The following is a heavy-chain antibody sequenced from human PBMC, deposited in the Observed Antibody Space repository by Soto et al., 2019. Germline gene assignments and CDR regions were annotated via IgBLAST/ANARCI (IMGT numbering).Heavy chain of an antibody. Sequence: WGSLRLSCAASGFTFSSYAMSWVRQAPGQGLEWVSALSGSGGSTYYADSVKGRFTLSRDNSKNTLYLQMNSLRAEDTAVNYSAKLPHMCNDFWSGYLDVFDYWGQGSLVTVS. CDR1: GFTFSSYA. J-gene: IGHJ4*02. D-gene: IGHD3-3*01. CDR2: LSGSGGST. V-gene: IGHV3-23*01. CDR3: AKLPHMCNDFWSGYLDVFDY.